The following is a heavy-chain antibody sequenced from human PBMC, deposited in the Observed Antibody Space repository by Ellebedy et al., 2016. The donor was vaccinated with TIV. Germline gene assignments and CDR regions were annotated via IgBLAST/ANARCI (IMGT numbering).Heavy chain of an antibody. D-gene: IGHD5-24*01. V-gene: IGHV4-39*01. Sequence: SETLSLXCTVSGGSISSSSYYWGWIRQPPGKGLEWIGSIYYSGSTYYNPSLKSRVTISVDTSKNQFSLKLSSVTAADTAVYYCARRSGRDGYNPYFDDWGQGTLVTVSS. CDR1: GGSISSSSYY. CDR3: ARRSGRDGYNPYFDD. CDR2: IYYSGST. J-gene: IGHJ4*02.